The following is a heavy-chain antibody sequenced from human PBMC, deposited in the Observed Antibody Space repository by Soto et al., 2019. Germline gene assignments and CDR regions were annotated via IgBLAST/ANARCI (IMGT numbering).Heavy chain of an antibody. D-gene: IGHD3-3*02. J-gene: IGHJ4*02. CDR2: ISGSGGST. CDR1: GFTFSSYA. CDR3: AKGTVIPAAHFWSGYYPFDY. Sequence: PGGSLRLSCAASGFTFSSYATSWVRQAPGKGLEWVSAISGSGGSTYYADSVKGRFTISRDNSKNTLYLQMNSLRAEDTAVYYCAKGTVIPAAHFWSGYYPFDYWGQGTLVTVSS. V-gene: IGHV3-23*01.